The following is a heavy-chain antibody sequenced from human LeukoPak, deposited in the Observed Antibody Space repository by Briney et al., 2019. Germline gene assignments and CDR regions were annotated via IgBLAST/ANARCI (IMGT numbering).Heavy chain of an antibody. D-gene: IGHD3-22*01. V-gene: IGHV1-2*02. CDR3: ARVVVGYYYDSSGYYLNDY. J-gene: IGHJ4*02. Sequence: ASVKVSCKASGYTFTGYYMHWVRQAPGQGLEWMGWINPNSGGTNYAQKLQGRVTMTTDTSTSTAYMELRSLRSDDTAVYYCARVVVGYYYDSSGYYLNDYWGQGTLVTVSS. CDR1: GYTFTGYY. CDR2: INPNSGGT.